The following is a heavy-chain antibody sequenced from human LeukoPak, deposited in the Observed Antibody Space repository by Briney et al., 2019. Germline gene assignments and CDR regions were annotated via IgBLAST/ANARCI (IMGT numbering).Heavy chain of an antibody. Sequence: SETLSLTCAVSGDSFSSGGYSWTWIRQPPGKGLEWIGYIYHSGTTYYNPSLKSRVTISVDTSKNQFSLKLRSVTAADTAVYYCATSGYVGNSRFDYWGQGTLVTVSS. V-gene: IGHV4-30-2*03. CDR3: ATSGYVGNSRFDY. J-gene: IGHJ4*02. D-gene: IGHD4-23*01. CDR2: IYHSGTT. CDR1: GDSFSSGGYS.